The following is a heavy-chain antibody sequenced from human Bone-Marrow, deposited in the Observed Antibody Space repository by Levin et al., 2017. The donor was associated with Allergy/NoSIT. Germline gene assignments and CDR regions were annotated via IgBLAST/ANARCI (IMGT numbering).Heavy chain of an antibody. Sequence: SCAASGFTFRHYTMNWVRQAPGKGLEWVSCITSSGDSTYYADSVNGRFTISRDNAKNSLYLQLNRLRDEDTAMYYCARDPARGYYDSSGYSGDHWGQGTLVTVSS. CDR1: GFTFRHYT. D-gene: IGHD3-22*01. CDR2: ITSSGDST. J-gene: IGHJ4*02. V-gene: IGHV3-48*02. CDR3: ARDPARGYYDSSGYSGDH.